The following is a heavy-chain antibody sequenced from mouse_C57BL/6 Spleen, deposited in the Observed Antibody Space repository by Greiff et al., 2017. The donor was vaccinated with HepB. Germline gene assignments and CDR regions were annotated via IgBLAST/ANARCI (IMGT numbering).Heavy chain of an antibody. D-gene: IGHD2-1*01. V-gene: IGHV1-50*01. J-gene: IGHJ3*01. CDR2: IDPSDSYT. CDR1: GYTFTSYW. Sequence: VQLQQPGAELVKPGASVKLSCKASGYTFTSYWMQWVKQRPGQGLEWIGEIDPSDSYTNYNQNFKGKATLTVDTSSSTAYMQLSSLTSEDSAVYYCARPIYYGNYVPWFAYWGQGTLVTVSA. CDR3: ARPIYYGNYVPWFAY.